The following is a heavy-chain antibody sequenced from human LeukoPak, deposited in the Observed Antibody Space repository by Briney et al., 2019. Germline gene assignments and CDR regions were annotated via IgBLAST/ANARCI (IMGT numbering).Heavy chain of an antibody. CDR2: INPNSGDT. D-gene: IGHD6-13*01. V-gene: IGHV1-2*02. J-gene: IGHJ4*02. Sequence: ASVKVSCKASGYSLTGYYMHWLRPAPGQGLEWMGWINPNSGDTGYAQKFQGRVTMTRDMSISTIYMELTRLRSDDTALYYCARWDGYSSSPDYWGQGTLVTVSS. CDR1: GYSLTGYY. CDR3: ARWDGYSSSPDY.